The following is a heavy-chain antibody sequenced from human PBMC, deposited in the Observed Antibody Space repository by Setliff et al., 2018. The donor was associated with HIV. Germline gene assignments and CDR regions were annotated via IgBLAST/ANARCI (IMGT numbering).Heavy chain of an antibody. CDR1: GGSFSGHY. Sequence: SETLSLTCAVYGGSFSGHYWGWIRQPPGKGLEWIGEINHSGSTNFNPSLRSRVTISLDTSKNQFSLTLSSVTAADTAVYYCVRRLRYFDPSFDIWGQGTLVTVSS. D-gene: IGHD3-9*01. CDR2: INHSGST. CDR3: VRRLRYFDPSFDI. V-gene: IGHV4-34*01. J-gene: IGHJ3*02.